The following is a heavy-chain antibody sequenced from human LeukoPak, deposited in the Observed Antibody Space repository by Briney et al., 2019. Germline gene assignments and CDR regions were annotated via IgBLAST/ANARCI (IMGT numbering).Heavy chain of an antibody. CDR2: VSVSGGST. CDR3: AKASCGGDCYPYYFDY. Sequence: TGGSLRLSCVASGFTFSNYAMRWVRQAPWKGLEWVSSVSVSGGSTNYADSVKGRFTISRDNSKNTLYLQMNSLRAEDTAVYYCAKASCGGDCYPYYFDYWGQGTLVTVSS. D-gene: IGHD2-21*02. J-gene: IGHJ4*02. CDR1: GFTFSNYA. V-gene: IGHV3-23*01.